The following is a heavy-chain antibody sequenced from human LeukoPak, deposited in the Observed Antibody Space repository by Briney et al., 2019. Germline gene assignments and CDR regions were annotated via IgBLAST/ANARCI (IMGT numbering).Heavy chain of an antibody. Sequence: ASVKVSCKASGYTFTSYGISWVRQAPGQGLEWMGWISAYNGNTNYAQKLQGRVTMTTDTSTSTAYMELRSLRSDDTAVYYCARVITMVRGTRGAFDIWGQGTMVTVSS. V-gene: IGHV1-18*01. CDR2: ISAYNGNT. CDR1: GYTFTSYG. D-gene: IGHD3-10*01. CDR3: ARVITMVRGTRGAFDI. J-gene: IGHJ3*02.